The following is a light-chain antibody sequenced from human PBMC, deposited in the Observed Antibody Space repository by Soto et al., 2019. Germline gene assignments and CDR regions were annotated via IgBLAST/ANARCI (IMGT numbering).Light chain of an antibody. V-gene: IGLV2-14*01. CDR3: SSYTSSSTLYV. CDR2: DVS. J-gene: IGLJ1*01. Sequence: QSALTQPASVSGSPGQSITISCTGTSSDVGGYNYVSWYQQHPGKAPKLMIYDVSNRPSXVSNRXSGSKSGNTASLTISGLQAEDEADYYCSSYTSSSTLYVFGTGTKVTVL. CDR1: SSDVGGYNY.